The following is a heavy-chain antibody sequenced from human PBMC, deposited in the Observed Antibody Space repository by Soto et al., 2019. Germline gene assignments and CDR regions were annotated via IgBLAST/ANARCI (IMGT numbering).Heavy chain of an antibody. V-gene: IGHV4-59*01. CDR1: GGSISSYY. CDR3: ARDKSGQWPSISDAFDI. J-gene: IGHJ3*02. Sequence: SETLSLTCTVSGGSISSYYWSWIRQPPGKGLEWIGYIYYSGSTNYNPSLKSRVTISVDTSKNQFSLKLSSVTAADTAVYYCARDKSGQWPSISDAFDIWGQGTMVTVSS. CDR2: IYYSGST. D-gene: IGHD6-19*01.